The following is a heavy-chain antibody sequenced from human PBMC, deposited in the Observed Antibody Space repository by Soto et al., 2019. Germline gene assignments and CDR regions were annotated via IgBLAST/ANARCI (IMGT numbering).Heavy chain of an antibody. CDR2: MNPNSGNT. J-gene: IGHJ6*02. Sequence: ASVKVSCKASGYTFTSYYINWVRQATGQGLEWMGWMNPNSGNTGYAQKFQGRVTMTRNTSISTAYMDLSSLRYADTAVHYCARGRANYDFGSGYYFGFGYYYGMDVWGQGTTVTVSS. CDR1: GYTFTSYY. V-gene: IGHV1-8*01. CDR3: ARGRANYDFGSGYYFGFGYYYGMDV. D-gene: IGHD3-3*01.